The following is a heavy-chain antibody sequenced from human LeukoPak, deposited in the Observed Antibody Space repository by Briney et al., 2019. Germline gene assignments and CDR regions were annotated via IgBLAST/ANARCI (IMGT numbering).Heavy chain of an antibody. J-gene: IGHJ5*02. CDR3: AREYCSSTSCDFDWFDP. D-gene: IGHD2-2*01. CDR2: IIPIFCTA. V-gene: IGHV1-69*05. Sequence: GSSVKVSCKASGGTFSSYAISWVRQAPGQGLEGMGGIIPIFCTANYAQKFQGRVTITTDESTSTAYMELSRLRSEDTAVHYCAREYCSSTSCDFDWFDPWGQGPLVTVSS. CDR1: GGTFSSYA.